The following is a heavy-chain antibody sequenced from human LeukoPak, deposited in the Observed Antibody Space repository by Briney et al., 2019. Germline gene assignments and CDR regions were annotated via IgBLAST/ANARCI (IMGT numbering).Heavy chain of an antibody. CDR2: IIPIFGTA. Sequence: SVKVSCKASGGTFSSYAISWVRQAPGQGLEWMGGIIPIFGTANYAQKFQGRVTITADESTSTAYMELSSLRSEDTAVYYCARDHGDYDSWSGYYQYYMDVWGKGTTVTVSS. V-gene: IGHV1-69*13. CDR1: GGTFSSYA. D-gene: IGHD3-3*01. CDR3: ARDHGDYDSWSGYYQYYMDV. J-gene: IGHJ6*03.